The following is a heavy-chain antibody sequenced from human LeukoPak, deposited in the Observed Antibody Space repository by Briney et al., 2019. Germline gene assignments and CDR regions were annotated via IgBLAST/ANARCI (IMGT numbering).Heavy chain of an antibody. Sequence: PGGSMRLSCDLSGSTFNSYWMHWVRQAPGKGLVWVALSKTDGSTTRYADAVKGRFTISRDDAKNTLYLQMNSRRAEYTAVYYCARGTSQGFDYWGQGTPVIVSS. CDR2: SKTDGSTT. CDR3: ARGTSQGFDY. CDR1: GSTFNSYW. V-gene: IGHV3-74*01. J-gene: IGHJ4*02.